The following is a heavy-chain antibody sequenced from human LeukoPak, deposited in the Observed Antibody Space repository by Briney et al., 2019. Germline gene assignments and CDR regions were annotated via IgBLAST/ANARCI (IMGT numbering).Heavy chain of an antibody. CDR1: GLTFSDYY. CDR3: AREITTDYGDYVAYYYYYMDV. V-gene: IGHV3-11*04. Sequence: GGSLRLSCAASGLTFSDYYMSWIRQAPGKGLEWVSYISSSGSTIYYADSVKGRFTISRDNAKNSLYLQMNSLRAEDTAVYYCAREITTDYGDYVAYYYYYMDVWGKGTTVTVSS. CDR2: ISSSGSTI. D-gene: IGHD4-17*01. J-gene: IGHJ6*03.